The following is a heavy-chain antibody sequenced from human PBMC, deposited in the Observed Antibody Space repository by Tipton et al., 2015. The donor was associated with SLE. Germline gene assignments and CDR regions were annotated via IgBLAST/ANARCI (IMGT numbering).Heavy chain of an antibody. CDR3: ATEHFDY. CDR2: VYHTGST. CDR1: GDSITSSHW. Sequence: TLSLTCDVSGDSITSSHWWSWVRQSPVKGLEWIGEVYHTGSTYYNPSLKSRVTISVDTSMNQFSLKLNSVTAADTAVYYCATEHFDYWGQGTLVTVSS. D-gene: IGHD1/OR15-1a*01. J-gene: IGHJ4*02. V-gene: IGHV4-4*02.